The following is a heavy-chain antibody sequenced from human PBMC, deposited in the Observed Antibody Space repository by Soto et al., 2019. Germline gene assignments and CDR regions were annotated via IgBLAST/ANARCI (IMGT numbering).Heavy chain of an antibody. CDR2: IYYSGST. J-gene: IGHJ5*02. D-gene: IGHD3-3*01. V-gene: IGHV4-39*01. Sequence: SETLSLTCTVSGGSISSSSYYWGWIRQPPGKGLEWIGSIYYSGSTYYNPSLKSRVTISVDTSKNQFSLKLSSVTAADTAVYYCARMAVTFFLDNWFDPWGQGTLVTVSS. CDR3: ARMAVTFFLDNWFDP. CDR1: GGSISSSSYY.